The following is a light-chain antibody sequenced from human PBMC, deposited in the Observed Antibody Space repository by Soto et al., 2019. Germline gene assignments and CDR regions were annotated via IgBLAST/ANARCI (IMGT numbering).Light chain of an antibody. CDR3: SSYTSRSTHNYV. CDR2: DVS. V-gene: IGLV2-14*01. Sequence: QSALTQPASVSGSPGQSITISCTGTSSDVGGYNYVSWYQQHPGKAPKLMIYDVSNRPSGVSNRFSGSKSGNTASLTISVLQAEDEADYYCSSYTSRSTHNYVFVTGTKVTVL. J-gene: IGLJ1*01. CDR1: SSDVGGYNY.